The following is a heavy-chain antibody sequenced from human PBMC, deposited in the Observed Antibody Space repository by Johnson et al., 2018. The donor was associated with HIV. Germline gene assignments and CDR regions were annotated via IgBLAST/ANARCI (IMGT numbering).Heavy chain of an antibody. CDR2: ISSDGSNN. V-gene: IGHV3-30*04. CDR1: GFTFSNYA. J-gene: IGHJ3*02. CDR3: GRSHTWNYLDAFDI. Sequence: VQLVESGGGVVQPGRSLRLSCAASGFTFSNYAVHWVRQAPGKGLEWMAVISSDGSNNYYADSVKGRVTISRDNSKNTLYLQMNSLRAEETAVYYCGRSHTWNYLDAFDIWGQGTLVTVSS. D-gene: IGHD1-7*01.